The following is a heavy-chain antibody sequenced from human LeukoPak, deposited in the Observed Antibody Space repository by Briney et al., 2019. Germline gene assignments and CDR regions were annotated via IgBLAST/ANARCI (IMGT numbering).Heavy chain of an antibody. V-gene: IGHV1-69*04. CDR2: IIPILGIA. CDR1: GGTFSSYA. J-gene: IGHJ4*02. CDR3: ARFTYYYDSSGYPFGY. Sequence: GASVKVSCKASGGTFSSYAISWVRQAPGQGLEWMGRIIPILGIANYAQKFQGRVTITADKSTSTAYMELSSLRSEDTAVYYCARFTYYYDSSGYPFGYWGQGTLVTVSS. D-gene: IGHD3-22*01.